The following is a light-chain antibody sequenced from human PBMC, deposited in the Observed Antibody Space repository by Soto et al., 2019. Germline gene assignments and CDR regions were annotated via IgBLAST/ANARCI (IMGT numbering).Light chain of an antibody. J-gene: IGKJ4*01. Sequence: DIQLTQSPSSLSASVGDRVTITCQASQDINNYLNWYQQKPGKAPKLLIFDASSVETGVPSRFSRSGSATHFTFTISSLEPEDIATYHCQQYEDLPLTFGGGTRVELK. CDR3: QQYEDLPLT. CDR2: DAS. CDR1: QDINNY. V-gene: IGKV1-33*01.